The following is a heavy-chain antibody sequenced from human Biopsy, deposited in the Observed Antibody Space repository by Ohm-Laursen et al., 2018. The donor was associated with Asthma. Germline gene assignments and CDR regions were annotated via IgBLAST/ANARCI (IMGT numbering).Heavy chain of an antibody. J-gene: IGHJ4*02. Sequence: SLRLPCSASGFTFSSSAMSWARQAPGKGLERVSAITGSGGTTYYADSVRGRFTISRDNSKSTLFLQMDSLSAEDTAVYYCAKDFRGIAVAGDRGFDYWGQGTLVIVSS. CDR1: GFTFSSSA. CDR2: ITGSGGTT. CDR3: AKDFRGIAVAGDRGFDY. D-gene: IGHD6-19*01. V-gene: IGHV3-23*01.